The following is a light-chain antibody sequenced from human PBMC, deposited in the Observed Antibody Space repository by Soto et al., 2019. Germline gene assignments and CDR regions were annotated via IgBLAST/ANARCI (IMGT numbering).Light chain of an antibody. V-gene: IGLV2-8*01. CDR1: STDVGGYNY. J-gene: IGLJ1*01. Sequence: QSAPTQPPSASGSAGQSVTISCTGTSTDVGGYNYVSWYQQHPGKAPKLMIYEVSKRPSGVPDRFSGSKSGNTASLTVSGLQAEDEADYYCSSYAGNNIHYVFGTGTKLTVL. CDR3: SSYAGNNIHYV. CDR2: EVS.